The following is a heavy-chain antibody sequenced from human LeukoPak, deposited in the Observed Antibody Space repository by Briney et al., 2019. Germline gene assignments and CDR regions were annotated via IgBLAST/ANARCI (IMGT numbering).Heavy chain of an antibody. D-gene: IGHD5-24*01. CDR3: ARDPSPRDGFDY. Sequence: GGSLRLSCAASGFTFSIYTMNGVRQAPGKGLEWVSSIIRSGTYIYYADSVKGRFTIARDNAKNSLYLQMNSLSAEDTAVYYCARDPSPRDGFDYWGQGTLVTVSS. CDR2: IIRSGTYI. V-gene: IGHV3-21*01. J-gene: IGHJ4*02. CDR1: GFTFSIYT.